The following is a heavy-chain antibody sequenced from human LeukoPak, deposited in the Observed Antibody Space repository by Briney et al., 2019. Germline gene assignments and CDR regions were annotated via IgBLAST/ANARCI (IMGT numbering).Heavy chain of an antibody. CDR2: ISAYNGNT. CDR1: GYTFTGYY. D-gene: IGHD5/OR15-5a*01. CDR3: ARDVYSPRGYYYYYGMDV. J-gene: IGHJ6*02. Sequence: GASVKVSCKTSGYTFTGYYMHWVRQAPGQGLEWMGWISAYNGNTNYAQKLQGRVTMTTDTSTSTAYMELRSLRSDDTAVYYCARDVYSPRGYYYYYGMDVWGQGTTVTVSS. V-gene: IGHV1-18*04.